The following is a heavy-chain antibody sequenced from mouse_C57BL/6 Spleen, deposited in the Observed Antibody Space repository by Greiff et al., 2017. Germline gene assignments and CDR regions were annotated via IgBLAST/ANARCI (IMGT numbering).Heavy chain of an antibody. J-gene: IGHJ4*01. D-gene: IGHD1-1*01. CDR2: IDPETGGT. CDR3: TRKDVTTVVAGWDY. V-gene: IGHV1-15*01. Sequence: QVQLQQSGAELVRPGASVTLSCKASGYTFTDYEMHWVKQTPVHGLEWIGAIDPETGGTAYNQKFKGKAILTADKSSSTAYMELRSLTSEDSAVYYCTRKDVTTVVAGWDYWGQGTSVTVSS. CDR1: GYTFTDYE.